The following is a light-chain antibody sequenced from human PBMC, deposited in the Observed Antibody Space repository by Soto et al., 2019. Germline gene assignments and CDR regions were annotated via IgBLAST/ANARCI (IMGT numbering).Light chain of an antibody. V-gene: IGLV2-8*01. J-gene: IGLJ3*02. CDR3: CSYAGSSNWV. Sequence: QSALTQPPSASGSPGQSVTISCTGTSSDVGGYNFVSWYQQHPGKAPKLIIYEVTKRPSGVPDRFSGSKSDYTASLTVSGLQADDEADYYCCSYAGSSNWVFGGGTKLTVL. CDR2: EVT. CDR1: SSDVGGYNF.